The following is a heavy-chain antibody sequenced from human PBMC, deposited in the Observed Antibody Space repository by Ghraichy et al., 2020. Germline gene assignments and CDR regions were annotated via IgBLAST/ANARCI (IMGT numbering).Heavy chain of an antibody. V-gene: IGHV3-23*01. CDR2: FSGSGRST. D-gene: IGHD3-10*01. J-gene: IGHJ6*02. CDR3: VKAYSGSYYTALYYGMDV. Sequence: GESLNISCAASGFTFSNYAMSWVRQAPGKGLEWVSGFSGSGRSTYHADSAKGRFSISRDNSKNTPYLQMNSLRVEDTAVYYCVKAYSGSYYTALYYGMDVWGQGTTVTVSS. CDR1: GFTFSNYA.